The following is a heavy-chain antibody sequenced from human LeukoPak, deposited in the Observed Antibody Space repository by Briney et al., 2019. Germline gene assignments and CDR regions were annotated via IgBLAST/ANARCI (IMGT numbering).Heavy chain of an antibody. D-gene: IGHD4-17*01. CDR3: ARSTYGAFDN. V-gene: IGHV3-7*05. J-gene: IGHJ3*02. Sequence: GSLRLSCAASRFTFSSYWMSWVRQAPGKGLEWVADIKQDGSEKYFADSVKGRFTISRDNAKNSLYLQMNSLRPEDTAVYYCARSTYGAFDNWGQGTMVAVSS. CDR1: RFTFSSYW. CDR2: IKQDGSEK.